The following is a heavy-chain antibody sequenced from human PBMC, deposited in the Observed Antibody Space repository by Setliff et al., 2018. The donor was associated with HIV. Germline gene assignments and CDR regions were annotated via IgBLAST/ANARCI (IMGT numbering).Heavy chain of an antibody. CDR3: VTSSSWSSRLNF. J-gene: IGHJ4*02. CDR1: GGPLSGHY. V-gene: IGHV4-34*01. D-gene: IGHD2-2*01. Sequence: SETLSLTCAVYGGPLSGHYWSWIRQPPGQGLEWIGETSHSGKTHYNPSLKSRVPISVDTSKNQFSLKLTSVTAADTAVYYCVTSSSWSSRLNFWGPGMLVTVSS. CDR2: TSHSGKT.